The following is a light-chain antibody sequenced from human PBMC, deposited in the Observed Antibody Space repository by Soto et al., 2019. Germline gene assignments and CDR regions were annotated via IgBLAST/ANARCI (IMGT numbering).Light chain of an antibody. V-gene: IGLV2-23*03. CDR3: CSYAGSSTFLYV. CDR2: EGS. CDR1: SSDVGSYNL. J-gene: IGLJ1*01. Sequence: QSVLTQPASVSGSPGQSITISCTGTSSDVGSYNLVSWYHQHPGKAPKLMIYEGSKRPSGVSNRFSGSKSGNTASLTISGLQAEDEADYYCCSYAGSSTFLYVFGTGTKLTVL.